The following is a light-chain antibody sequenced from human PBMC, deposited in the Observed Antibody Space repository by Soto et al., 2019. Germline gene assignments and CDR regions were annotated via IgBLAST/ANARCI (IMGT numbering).Light chain of an antibody. Sequence: DIQMTQSPSTLSASVGDRVTITCRASQSISSWLAWYQQKPGTAPNLLIYKASTLQSGVPSRFSGSGSGTKFPFTISSLQLDDFATYYGKQNSDIWTFGKGTKVDIK. CDR3: KQNSDIWT. CDR1: QSISSW. J-gene: IGKJ1*01. V-gene: IGKV1-5*03. CDR2: KAS.